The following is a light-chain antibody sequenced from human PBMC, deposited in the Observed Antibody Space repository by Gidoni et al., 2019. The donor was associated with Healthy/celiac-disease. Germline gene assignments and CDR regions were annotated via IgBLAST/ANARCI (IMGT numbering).Light chain of an antibody. CDR2: DVS. V-gene: IGLV2-14*03. Sequence: QSALTQPASVSGSPGQSLTIPCTGTSSDVGGYNYVSWYQQHPGKAPQLMIYDVSKRPSGVSNRFSGSKSGNTASLTISGLQAEDEADYYCSSYTSSSTPYVFGTGTKVTVL. CDR3: SSYTSSSTPYV. J-gene: IGLJ1*01. CDR1: SSDVGGYNY.